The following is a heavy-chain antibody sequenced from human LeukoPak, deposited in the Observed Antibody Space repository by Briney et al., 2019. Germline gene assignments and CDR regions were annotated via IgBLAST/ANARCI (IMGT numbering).Heavy chain of an antibody. V-gene: IGHV3-48*01. J-gene: IGHJ1*01. CDR1: GFTFSSYS. CDR2: ISSSTSTI. Sequence: GGSLRLSCAASGFTFSSYSMNWVRQAPGKGLEWVSYISSSTSTIYYADSVKGRFTISRDNAKNSLYLQMNSLRAEDTALYYCAKDDDWGRYKHWGQGTLVTVSS. D-gene: IGHD3-16*01. CDR3: AKDDDWGRYKH.